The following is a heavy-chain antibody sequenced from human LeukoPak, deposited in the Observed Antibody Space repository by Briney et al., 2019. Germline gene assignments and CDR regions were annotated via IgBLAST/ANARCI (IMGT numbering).Heavy chain of an antibody. CDR2: ISYDGSNK. CDR1: GFTFRSYG. D-gene: IGHD3-9*01. J-gene: IGHJ4*02. Sequence: TGRSLRLSCAASGFTFRSYGMHWVRQAPGKGLEWVAFISYDGSNKYYADSVKGRFTISRDNSKNTLYLQMNSLRAEDTAVYYCALGLVTDYWGQGTLVTVSS. V-gene: IGHV3-30*03. CDR3: ALGLVTDY.